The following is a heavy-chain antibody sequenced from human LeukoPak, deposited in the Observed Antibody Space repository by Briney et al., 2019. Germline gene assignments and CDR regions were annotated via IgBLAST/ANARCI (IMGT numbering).Heavy chain of an antibody. V-gene: IGHV4-59*02. D-gene: IGHD2-15*01. CDR3: VIGVGWQPDY. CDR1: GDSVTGYF. J-gene: IGHJ4*02. Sequence: SETLSLTCTVFGDSVTGYFLNWVRQPPGKGLEWVGHIYKIGTTNYNPSLKSRLTISADTSKNQFSLQLRSVTAADTAVYYCVIGVGWQPDYWGQGALVTVSS. CDR2: IYKIGTT.